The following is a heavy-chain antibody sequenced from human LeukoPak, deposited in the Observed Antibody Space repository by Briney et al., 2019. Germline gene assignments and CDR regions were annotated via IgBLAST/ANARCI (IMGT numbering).Heavy chain of an antibody. D-gene: IGHD2-15*01. J-gene: IGHJ3*02. V-gene: IGHV3-74*01. CDR2: INSDGSYT. CDR3: ATELRESGASSRNAFDI. Sequence: GGSLRLSCTASGFTFSTYWMHWVRQAPGKGLVWVSLINSDGSYTDFADSVKGRFTISRDDAQSTLYLQMNSLRVEDTAVYYCATELRESGASSRNAFDIWGQGTVVSVSS. CDR1: GFTFSTYW.